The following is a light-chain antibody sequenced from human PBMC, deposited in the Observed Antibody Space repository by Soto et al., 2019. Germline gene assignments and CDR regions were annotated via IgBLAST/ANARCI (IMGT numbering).Light chain of an antibody. J-gene: IGLJ1*01. CDR3: SSYTSSSTRV. V-gene: IGLV2-14*01. CDR1: SSDVGAYNS. CDR2: EVS. Sequence: QSVLTQPASVSGSPGQSITISCTGTSSDVGAYNSVSWYQQHPGKAPKLMIYEVSNRPSGVSNRFSGSKSGNTASLTISGLQAEDEADYYCSSYTSSSTRVFGSATKVTVL.